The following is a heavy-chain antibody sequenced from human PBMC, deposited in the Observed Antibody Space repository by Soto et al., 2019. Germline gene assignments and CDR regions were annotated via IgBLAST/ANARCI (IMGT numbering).Heavy chain of an antibody. Sequence: GSGPTLVNSTPTLTLTCTFSGFSLSTSGVGVGWIRQPPGKALEWLALIYWDDDKRYSPSLKSRLTITKDTSKNQVVLTMTNMDPVDTATYYCAQVSVVAAINWFDPWGQGTLVTVSS. D-gene: IGHD2-15*01. V-gene: IGHV2-5*02. J-gene: IGHJ5*02. CDR2: IYWDDDK. CDR1: GFSLSTSGVG. CDR3: AQVSVVAAINWFDP.